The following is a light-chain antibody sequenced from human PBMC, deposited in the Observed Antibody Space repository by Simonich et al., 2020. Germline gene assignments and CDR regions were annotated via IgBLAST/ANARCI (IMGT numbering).Light chain of an antibody. V-gene: IGLV3-9*01. CDR2: RDS. CDR1: NIESKN. J-gene: IGLJ2*01. CDR3: QVWDSSTHVV. Sequence: SYELTQPLSVSVALGQTARITCGGNNIESKNVHWYQQKLGQAPLLVIYRDSNRPSGIPERFSGSNSGNTATLTISRAQAGDEADYYCQVWDSSTHVVFGGGTKLTVL.